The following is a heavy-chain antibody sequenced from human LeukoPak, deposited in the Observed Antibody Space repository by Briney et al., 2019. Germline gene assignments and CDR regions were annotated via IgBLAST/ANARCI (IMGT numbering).Heavy chain of an antibody. D-gene: IGHD2-2*02. Sequence: GGSLRLSCAASGFTFGSYWIHWVRQGPGKGLAWVSRINTGGSITTYADSVKGRFTISRDNAKNTVYLQMSSLRAEDTAVYYCARARYTRDAFDIWGQGTMVTVSS. CDR2: INTGGSIT. V-gene: IGHV3-74*01. CDR1: GFTFGSYW. J-gene: IGHJ3*02. CDR3: ARARYTRDAFDI.